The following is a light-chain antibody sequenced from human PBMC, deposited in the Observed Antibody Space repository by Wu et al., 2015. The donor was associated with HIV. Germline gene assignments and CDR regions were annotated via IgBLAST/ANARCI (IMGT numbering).Light chain of an antibody. Sequence: EIVLTQSPATLSLSPGDRATLSCRASQSIGNYLAWYQQKPGQTPRLLFFDASNRATGIPPRFSGRGSETDFTLTISSLESEDFAVYYCQQRRYWPLYTFGQGTKLEIK. CDR1: QSIGNY. CDR3: QQRRYWPLYT. J-gene: IGKJ2*01. CDR2: DAS. V-gene: IGKV3-11*01.